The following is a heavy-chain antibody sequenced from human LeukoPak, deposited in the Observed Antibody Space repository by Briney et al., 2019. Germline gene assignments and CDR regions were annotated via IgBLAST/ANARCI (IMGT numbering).Heavy chain of an antibody. V-gene: IGHV3-23*01. CDR2: ITDTGDST. D-gene: IGHD3-9*01. J-gene: IGHJ4*02. CDR1: GFPFSSSA. CDR3: AKDYDMWTGSLDY. Sequence: GGSLRLSCAASGFPFSSSAMTWVRQAPGKGLEWVSTITDTGDSTHYADSVKGRFTFSRDNSKNTLYLQMNSLRAEDTAVYFCAKDYDMWTGSLDYWGQGTLVSVSS.